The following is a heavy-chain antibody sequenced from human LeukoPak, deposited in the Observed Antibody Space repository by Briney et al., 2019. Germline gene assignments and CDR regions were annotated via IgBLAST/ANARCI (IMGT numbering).Heavy chain of an antibody. CDR2: TYYRSKWYN. D-gene: IGHD1-26*01. V-gene: IGHV6-1*01. CDR3: ARLRGTVGYYYYYMDV. J-gene: IGHJ6*03. Sequence: SHTLSLTCAISGDSVSSNSAAWNWIRQSPSRGLEWLGRTYYRSKWYNDYAVSVKSRITINPDTSKNQFSLQLNSVTPEDTAVYYCARLRGTVGYYYYYMDVWGKGTTVTVSS. CDR1: GDSVSSNSAA.